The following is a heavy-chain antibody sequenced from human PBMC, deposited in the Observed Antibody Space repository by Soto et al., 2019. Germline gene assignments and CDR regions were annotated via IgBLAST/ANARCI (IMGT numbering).Heavy chain of an antibody. J-gene: IGHJ6*02. D-gene: IGHD7-27*01. CDR1: GFTFSNYD. Sequence: EVHLVESGGGLVQPGGSLRLSCAASGFTFSNYDMHWVRQAIGKGLEWVSGIGTAGDTYFPDSVQGRFTTSRENVDNSVDLQMPGLRAGDSAGYYCARGILGHGDYYYGMDVWGQGTTVTVSS. V-gene: IGHV3-13*01. CDR3: ARGILGHGDYYYGMDV. CDR2: IGTAGDT.